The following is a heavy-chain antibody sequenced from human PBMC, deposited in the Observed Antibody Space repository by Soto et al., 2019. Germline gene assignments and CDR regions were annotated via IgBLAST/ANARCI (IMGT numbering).Heavy chain of an antibody. Sequence: QVHLVQSGAEVKKPGASVKVSCKTSGYPFPSFEVHWVRQAPGQRPEWMGGISNAGSGSTKYSQKFQDRLTITGDRRATTVYMSLSSLTSEDTAIYHCARESSHYQDFFQNWGQGTLVTVSA. J-gene: IGHJ4*02. CDR2: ISNAGSGST. CDR3: ARESSHYQDFFQN. CDR1: GYPFPSFE. D-gene: IGHD6-19*01. V-gene: IGHV1-3*01.